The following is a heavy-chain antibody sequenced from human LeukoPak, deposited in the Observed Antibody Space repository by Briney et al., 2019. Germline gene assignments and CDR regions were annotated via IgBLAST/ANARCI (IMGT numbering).Heavy chain of an antibody. Sequence: PGGSLRLSCAPSGFTFDDYAMHWVRQAPGKGLEWVSGISWNSENIGYADSVKGRFTISRDNGKNSLYLQMNSLRAEDTAFYYCVKGGGNSGYFQHWGQGTLVTVSS. J-gene: IGHJ1*01. CDR2: ISWNSENI. CDR3: VKGGGNSGYFQH. V-gene: IGHV3-9*01. CDR1: GFTFDDYA. D-gene: IGHD4-23*01.